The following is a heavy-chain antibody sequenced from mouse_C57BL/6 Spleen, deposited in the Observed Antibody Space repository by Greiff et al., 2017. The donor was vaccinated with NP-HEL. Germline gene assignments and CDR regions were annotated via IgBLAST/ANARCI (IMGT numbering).Heavy chain of an antibody. D-gene: IGHD3-3*01. CDR1: GYAFSSSW. J-gene: IGHJ4*01. CDR3: AREEGPRGY. V-gene: IGHV1-82*01. Sequence: QVQLQQSGPELVKPGASVKISCKASGYAFSSSWMNWVKQRPGKGLEWIGRIYPGDGDTNYNGKFKGKATLTAEKSSSTAYMQLSSLTSEDSAVYFCAREEGPRGYWGQGTSVTVSS. CDR2: IYPGDGDT.